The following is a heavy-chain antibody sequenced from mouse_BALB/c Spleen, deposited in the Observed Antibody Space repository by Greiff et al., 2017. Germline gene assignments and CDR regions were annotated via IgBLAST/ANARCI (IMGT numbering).Heavy chain of an antibody. D-gene: IGHD2-3*01. CDR1: GYTFTSYW. CDR2: IDPSDSYT. Sequence: QVQLQQPGAELVKPGASVKLSCKASGYTFTSYWMHWVKQRPGQGLEWIGEIDPSDSYTNYNQKFKGKATLTVDKSSSTAYMQLSSLTSEDSAVYDCARRDDGYYGLYAMDYWGQGTSVTVSS. CDR3: ARRDDGYYGLYAMDY. V-gene: IGHV1-69*02. J-gene: IGHJ4*01.